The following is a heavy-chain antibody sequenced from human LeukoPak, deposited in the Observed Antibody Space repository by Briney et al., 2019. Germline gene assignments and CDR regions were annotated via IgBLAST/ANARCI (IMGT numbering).Heavy chain of an antibody. CDR1: GFTFSSYA. V-gene: IGHV3-30-3*01. CDR3: AKDRAGITGTKMNYYYYMDV. Sequence: GGSLRLSCAASGFTFSSYAMHWVRQAPGKGLEWVAVISYDGSNKYYADSVKGRFTISRDSSKNTLYLQMNSLRAEDTAVYYCAKDRAGITGTKMNYYYYMDVWGKGTTVTVSS. J-gene: IGHJ6*03. D-gene: IGHD1-7*01. CDR2: ISYDGSNK.